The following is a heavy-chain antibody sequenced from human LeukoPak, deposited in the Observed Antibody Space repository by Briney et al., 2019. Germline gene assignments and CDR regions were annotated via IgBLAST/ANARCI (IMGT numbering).Heavy chain of an antibody. D-gene: IGHD3-10*01. CDR2: INPNSGGT. J-gene: IGHJ4*02. CDR3: AREGGSGSYPFDY. CDR1: GYTFTGYY. Sequence: GASVKVSCKASGYTFTGYYMHWVRQAPGQGLEWMGWINPNSGGTNYAQKFQGRVTMTRDTSISTAYMELSRLRSDDTAVYYCAREGGSGSYPFDYWGQGTLVTVSS. V-gene: IGHV1-2*02.